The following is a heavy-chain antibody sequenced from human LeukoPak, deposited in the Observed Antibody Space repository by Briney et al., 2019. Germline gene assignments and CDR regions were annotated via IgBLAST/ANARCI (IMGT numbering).Heavy chain of an antibody. J-gene: IGHJ4*02. D-gene: IGHD5-18*01. CDR3: ARDGRYSYGYGSFDY. V-gene: IGHV4-31*03. CDR2: IYYSGST. CDR1: GGSISSSSYY. Sequence: SETLSLTCTVSGGSISSSSYYWGWIRQPPGKGLEWIGYIYYSGSTYYNPSLKSRVTISVDTSKNQFSLKLSSVTAADTAVYYCARDGRYSYGYGSFDYWGQGTLVTVSS.